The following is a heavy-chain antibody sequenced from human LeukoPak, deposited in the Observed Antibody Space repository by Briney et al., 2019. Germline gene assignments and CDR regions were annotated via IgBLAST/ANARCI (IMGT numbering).Heavy chain of an antibody. J-gene: IGHJ4*02. CDR1: GGSISSYY. V-gene: IGHV4-59*01. Sequence: SETLSLTCTVSGGSISSYYWSWIRQPPGKGLEWIGYIYYSGSTNYNPSLKSRVTISVDTSKNQFSLKLSSVTAADTAVYYCAKDQKWESPHYFDKWGQGILVTVSS. D-gene: IGHD1-26*01. CDR3: AKDQKWESPHYFDK. CDR2: IYYSGST.